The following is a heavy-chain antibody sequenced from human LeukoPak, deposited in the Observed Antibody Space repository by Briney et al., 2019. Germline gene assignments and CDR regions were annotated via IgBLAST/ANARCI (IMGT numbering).Heavy chain of an antibody. CDR3: ARSQAFGVVISYYMDV. Sequence: ASVKVSCKASGYTFTCYGISWVRQAPGQGLEWMGWISAYNGNTNYAQKLQGRVTMTTDTSTSTAYMELRSLRSDDTAVYYCARSQAFGVVISYYMDVWGKGTTVTVSS. J-gene: IGHJ6*03. D-gene: IGHD3-3*01. CDR2: ISAYNGNT. CDR1: GYTFTCYG. V-gene: IGHV1-18*01.